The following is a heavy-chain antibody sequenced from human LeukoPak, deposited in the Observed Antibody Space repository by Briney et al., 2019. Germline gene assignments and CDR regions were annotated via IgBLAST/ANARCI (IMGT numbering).Heavy chain of an antibody. CDR3: ARDSGYYYPNHDY. J-gene: IGHJ4*02. Sequence: GGSLRLSCAASGFSFSNYPMSWVRQAPGKGLEWVSLISDTTYYADSVKGRFTLSRDNSKNTLYLQMNSLRAEDTAVYYCARDSGYYYPNHDYWGQGTLVTVSS. CDR2: ISDTT. CDR1: GFSFSNYP. V-gene: IGHV3-23*01. D-gene: IGHD3-22*01.